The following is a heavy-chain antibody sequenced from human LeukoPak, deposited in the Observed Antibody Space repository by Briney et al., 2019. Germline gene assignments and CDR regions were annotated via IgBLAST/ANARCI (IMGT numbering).Heavy chain of an antibody. CDR2: MSGSGGST. D-gene: IGHD2-2*01. Sequence: GGCLRLSCAASGFTFSSYAMSWVRQAPGKGLEWVSAMSGSGGSTYYADSVKGRFTISRDNSKNTLYLQMNSLRAEDTAVYYCAKDLDCSSTSCYPDYWGQGTLVTVSS. CDR3: AKDLDCSSTSCYPDY. CDR1: GFTFSSYA. J-gene: IGHJ4*02. V-gene: IGHV3-23*01.